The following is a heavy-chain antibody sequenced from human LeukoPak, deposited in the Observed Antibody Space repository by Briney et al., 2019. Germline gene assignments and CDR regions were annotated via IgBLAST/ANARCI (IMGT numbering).Heavy chain of an antibody. J-gene: IGHJ4*02. CDR1: GFTFSDYG. CDR2: ISTGRSVM. CDR3: AGGVYGYNAFGY. D-gene: IGHD5/OR15-5a*01. V-gene: IGHV3-48*02. Sequence: GGSLRLSCAASGFTFSDYGMSWVRQAPGKGLEWISHISTGRSVMNYADSVKGRFTISRDNGKNSVYLQMNSLRDEDTAVYYCAGGVYGYNAFGYWGQGTLVSVSS.